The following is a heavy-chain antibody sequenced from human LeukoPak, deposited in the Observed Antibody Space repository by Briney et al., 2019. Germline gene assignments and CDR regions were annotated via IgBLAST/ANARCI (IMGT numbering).Heavy chain of an antibody. CDR2: INPNSGGT. V-gene: IGHV1/OR15-1*04. D-gene: IGHD2-2*01. J-gene: IGHJ6*02. CDR1: GYIFTDYY. Sequence: ASVKVSCKASGYIFTDYYMHWVRQAPGQELGWMGRINPNSGGTNYAQKLQGRVTMTTDTSTSTAYMELRSLRSDDTAVYYCARGCSSTSCPYGMDVWGQGTTVTVSS. CDR3: ARGCSSTSCPYGMDV.